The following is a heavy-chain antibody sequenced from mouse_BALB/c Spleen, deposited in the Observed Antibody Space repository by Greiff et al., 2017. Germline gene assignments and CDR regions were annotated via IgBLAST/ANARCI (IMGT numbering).Heavy chain of an antibody. CDR3: ARWGNYPRSYAMDY. J-gene: IGHJ4*01. D-gene: IGHD2-1*01. V-gene: IGHV2-2*02. CDR1: GFSLTSYG. CDR2: IWSGGST. Sequence: VHLVESGPGLVQPSQSLSITCTVSGFSLTSYGVHWVRQSPGKGLEWLGVIWSGGSTDYNAAFISRLSISKDNSKSQVFFKMNSLQANDTAIYYCARWGNYPRSYAMDYWGQGTSVTVSS.